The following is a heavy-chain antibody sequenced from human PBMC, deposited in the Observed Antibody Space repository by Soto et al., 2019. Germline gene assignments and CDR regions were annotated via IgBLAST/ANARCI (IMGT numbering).Heavy chain of an antibody. Sequence: EVQLVESGGGLVQPGGSLRLSCAASGFTFSSYWMHWVRQVPGKGLVWVSRIKGDGSSMNHADSVKGRFTISRDNAKNTLYVQMNSLTAEDTAVYYCGRGIRNYYGVDVWGQGTTVTVSS. J-gene: IGHJ6*02. CDR2: IKGDGSSM. CDR1: GFTFSSYW. D-gene: IGHD5-18*01. V-gene: IGHV3-74*01. CDR3: GRGIRNYYGVDV.